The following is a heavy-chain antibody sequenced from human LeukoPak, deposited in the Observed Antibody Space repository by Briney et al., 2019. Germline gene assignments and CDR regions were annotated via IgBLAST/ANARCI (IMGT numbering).Heavy chain of an antibody. J-gene: IGHJ4*02. D-gene: IGHD6-19*01. CDR2: ISGSGGST. CDR3: AKSILWKAVAGYYFDY. CDR1: GFTFSSYA. V-gene: IGHV3-23*01. Sequence: GGSLGLSCAASGFTFSSYAMSWVRQAPGKGLEWVSAISGSGGSTYYADSVKGRFTISRDNSKNTLYLQMNSLRAEDTAVYYCAKSILWKAVAGYYFDYWGQGTLVTVSS.